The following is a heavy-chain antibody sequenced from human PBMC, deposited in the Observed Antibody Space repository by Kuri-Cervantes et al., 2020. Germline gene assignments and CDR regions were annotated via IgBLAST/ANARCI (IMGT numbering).Heavy chain of an antibody. CDR3: ARASIVVVAATGWFDP. J-gene: IGHJ5*02. D-gene: IGHD2-15*01. V-gene: IGHV1-46*01. Sequence: ASVKVSCKASGYTFTNYYMHWVRQAPGQGLEWMGIINPRGGSTSNAQKFQGRVTMTRDTSTSTVYMELSSLRSEDTAVYYCARASIVVVAATGWFDPWGQGTLVTVSS. CDR1: GYTFTNYY. CDR2: INPRGGST.